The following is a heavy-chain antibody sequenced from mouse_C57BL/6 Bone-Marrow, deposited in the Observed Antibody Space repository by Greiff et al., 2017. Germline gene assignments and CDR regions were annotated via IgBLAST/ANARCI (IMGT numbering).Heavy chain of an antibody. CDR2: IHPNSGST. CDR3: ARRGYGNYEGYFDY. Sequence: VQLQQSGAELVKPGASVKLSCKASGYTFTSYWMHWVKQRPGQGLEWIGMIHPNSGSTNYNEKFKSKATLTVDKSSSTAYMQLSSLTSEDSAVYYCARRGYGNYEGYFDYWGQGTTLTVSS. V-gene: IGHV1-64*01. CDR1: GYTFTSYW. J-gene: IGHJ2*01. D-gene: IGHD2-10*02.